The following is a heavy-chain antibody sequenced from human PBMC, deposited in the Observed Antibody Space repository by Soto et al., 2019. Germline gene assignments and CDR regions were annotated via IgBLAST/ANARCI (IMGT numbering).Heavy chain of an antibody. J-gene: IGHJ4*02. CDR3: AKNPGYYYDSTGYHFDY. CDR2: ISYGGGTT. Sequence: PGGSLRLSCAASEFTFSNYAMSWVRQAPGKGLEWVSAISYGGGTTYYADSVKGRFTISRDNSKNTLYLQMNSLRAEDTAVYYCAKNPGYYYDSTGYHFDYRGQGTLVTVSS. D-gene: IGHD3-22*01. CDR1: EFTFSNYA. V-gene: IGHV3-23*01.